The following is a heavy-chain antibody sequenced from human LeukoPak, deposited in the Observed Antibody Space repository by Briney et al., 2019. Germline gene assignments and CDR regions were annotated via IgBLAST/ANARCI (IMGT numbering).Heavy chain of an antibody. J-gene: IGHJ4*02. CDR3: AKDPYYDSSGYVDY. V-gene: IGHV3-23*01. CDR1: GFTFSSYA. CDR2: ISGSGGST. Sequence: GGSLRLSCAASGFTFSSYAMSWVRQAPGKGLDWVSAISGSGGSTYYADSVKGRFTISRDNSKNTPYLQMNSLRAEDTAVYYCAKDPYYDSSGYVDYWGQGTLVTVSS. D-gene: IGHD3-22*01.